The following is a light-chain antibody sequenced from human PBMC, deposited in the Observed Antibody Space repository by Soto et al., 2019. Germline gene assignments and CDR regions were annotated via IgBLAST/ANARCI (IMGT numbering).Light chain of an antibody. J-gene: IGKJ2*01. V-gene: IGKV3-11*01. Sequence: EIVLTQSPATLSLSPGEIATLSCRASQSVSSYLAWYQQKPCQAPRLLIYDASNRATGIPARFSGSGSGTDFTLTISSLEPEDFAVYYCQQRSNWPLMYTFGQGTKLEIK. CDR2: DAS. CDR1: QSVSSY. CDR3: QQRSNWPLMYT.